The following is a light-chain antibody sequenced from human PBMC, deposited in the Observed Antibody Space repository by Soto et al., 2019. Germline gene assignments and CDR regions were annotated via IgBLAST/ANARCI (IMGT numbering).Light chain of an antibody. V-gene: IGLV2-14*01. J-gene: IGLJ1*01. CDR1: SSEIGGYDY. Sequence: QSALTQPAYVSGSPGEWITISCTGTSSEIGGYDYVSWYQQLPGKAPKLMIYDVNNRPSGVSNRFSGSKSGNTASLTISWLQAEDEADYYCSSYTGTSTFVFGAGTKVTVL. CDR3: SSYTGTSTFV. CDR2: DVN.